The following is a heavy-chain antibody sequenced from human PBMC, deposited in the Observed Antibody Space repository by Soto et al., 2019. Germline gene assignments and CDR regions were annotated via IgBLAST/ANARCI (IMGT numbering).Heavy chain of an antibody. CDR3: ARHSDYYDSSGPGGMDV. CDR2: IYPGDSDT. D-gene: IGHD3-22*01. Sequence: GESLKISCKGSGYSFTSYWIGWVRQMPGKGLEWMGIIYPGDSDTRYSPSFQGQVTISADKSISTAYLQWSSLKASDTAMYYCARHSDYYDSSGPGGMDVWGQGTTVTVSS. J-gene: IGHJ6*02. CDR1: GYSFTSYW. V-gene: IGHV5-51*01.